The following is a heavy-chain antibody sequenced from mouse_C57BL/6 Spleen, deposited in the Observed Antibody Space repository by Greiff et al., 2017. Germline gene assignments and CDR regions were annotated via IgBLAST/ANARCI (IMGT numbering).Heavy chain of an antibody. CDR2: IYPGDGDT. CDR1: GYAFSSSW. D-gene: IGHD2-1*01. CDR3: VSYYGNPYWYFDV. V-gene: IGHV1-82*01. Sequence: VKLMESGPELVKPGASVKISCKASGYAFSSSWMNWVKQRPGKGLEWIGRIYPGDGDTNYNGKFKGKATLTADKSSSTAYMQLSSLTSEDSAVXFCVSYYGNPYWYFDVWGTGTTVTVSS. J-gene: IGHJ1*03.